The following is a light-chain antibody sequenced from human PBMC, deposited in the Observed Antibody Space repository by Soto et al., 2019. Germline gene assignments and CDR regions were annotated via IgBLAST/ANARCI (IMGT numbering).Light chain of an antibody. Sequence: QPVLIQSPSASASLGASVKLTCTLSSGHSIFAIAWHQQQPEKGPRYLMKVNGDGSHNKGDGIPDRFSGSSSGAERYLTISSLQSEDEADYYCQTWATGIRVFGGGTKLTVL. J-gene: IGLJ3*02. CDR2: VNGDGSH. CDR3: QTWATGIRV. CDR1: SGHSIFA. V-gene: IGLV4-69*01.